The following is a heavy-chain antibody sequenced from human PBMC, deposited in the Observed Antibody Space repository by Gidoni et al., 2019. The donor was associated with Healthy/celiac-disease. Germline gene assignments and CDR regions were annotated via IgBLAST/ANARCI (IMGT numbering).Heavy chain of an antibody. D-gene: IGHD2-2*01. CDR3: ARECSSSTSCYGAFDI. Sequence: QVQLVESGGGVVQPGRSLRLSCAASGFTFSRYAMHWVRQAPGKGLEWVAVISYDGSNKYYADSVKGRFTISRDNSKNTLYLQMNSLRAEDTAVYYCARECSSSTSCYGAFDIWGQGTMVTVSS. CDR1: GFTFSRYA. V-gene: IGHV3-30-3*01. J-gene: IGHJ3*02. CDR2: ISYDGSNK.